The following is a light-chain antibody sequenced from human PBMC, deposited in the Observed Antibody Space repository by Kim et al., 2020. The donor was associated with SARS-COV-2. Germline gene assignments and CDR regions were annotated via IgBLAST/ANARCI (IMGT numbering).Light chain of an antibody. V-gene: IGKV3-20*01. J-gene: IGKJ4*01. CDR1: QSVSSY. CDR3: QQYGSSLLT. CDR2: GAS. Sequence: EIVLTQSPATLSLSPGERGTLSCRASQSVSSYLAWYQQKPGQAPRRLMFGASSRAAGIPDRFSGSGSGTDFSLTITSLEPEDFAVYYCQQYGSSLLTFGGGTKLEI.